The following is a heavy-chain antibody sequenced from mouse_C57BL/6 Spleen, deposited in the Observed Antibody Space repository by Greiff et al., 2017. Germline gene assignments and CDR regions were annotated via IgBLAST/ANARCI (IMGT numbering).Heavy chain of an antibody. Sequence: QVQLQQSGAELVRPGASVKLSCKASGYTFTDYYINWVKQRPGQGLEWIARIYPGSGNTYYNEKFKGKATLTAEKSSSTAYMQLSSLTSEDSAVYFCAREAEGFAYWGQGTLVTVSA. J-gene: IGHJ3*01. CDR2: IYPGSGNT. V-gene: IGHV1-76*01. CDR1: GYTFTDYY. CDR3: AREAEGFAY.